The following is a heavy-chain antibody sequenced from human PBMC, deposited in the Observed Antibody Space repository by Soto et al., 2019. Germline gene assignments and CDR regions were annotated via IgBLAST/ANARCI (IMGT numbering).Heavy chain of an antibody. V-gene: IGHV4-59*08. CDR3: VRQGSGTQHGLVDV. Sequence: QVQLQQSGPGLVKPSETLSLTCTVSSGPSSSHNWGWIRQPPGRGLEWLGYVYSTGGTSYNPSLKSRVTISADTSTNHISLTLSSVTAADTAVYYCVRQGSGTQHGLVDVWGQGTTVTVSS. CDR1: SGPSSSHN. D-gene: IGHD1-26*01. J-gene: IGHJ6*02. CDR2: VYSTGGT.